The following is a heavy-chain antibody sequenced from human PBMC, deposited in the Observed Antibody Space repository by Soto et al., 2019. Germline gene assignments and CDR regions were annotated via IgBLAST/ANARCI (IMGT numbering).Heavy chain of an antibody. CDR1: GGCISSSSYY. CDR3: ARHITGTINWFDP. CDR2: IYYSGST. D-gene: IGHD1-7*01. Sequence: QLLASGPGLVKPSETLSLTCTVSGGCISSSSYYWGWIRQPPGKGLEWIGSIYYSGSTYYNPALKSRVTISVDTSKNQFSLKLSSVTAADTAVYYCARHITGTINWFDPWGQGTLVTVSS. V-gene: IGHV4-39*01. J-gene: IGHJ5*02.